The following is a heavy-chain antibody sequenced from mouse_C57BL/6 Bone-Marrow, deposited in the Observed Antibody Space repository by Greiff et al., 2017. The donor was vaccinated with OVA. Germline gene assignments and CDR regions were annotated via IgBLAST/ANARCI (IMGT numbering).Heavy chain of an antibody. CDR1: GFTFSSYG. Sequence: EVQVVESGGDLVKPGGSLKLSCAASGFTFSSYGMSWVRQTPDKRLEWVATISSGGSYTYYPDSVKGRFTISRDNAKNTLYLQMSSLKSEDTAMYYCARREYVWGTGTTVTVSS. CDR2: ISSGGSYT. CDR3: ARREYV. V-gene: IGHV5-6*01. J-gene: IGHJ1*03.